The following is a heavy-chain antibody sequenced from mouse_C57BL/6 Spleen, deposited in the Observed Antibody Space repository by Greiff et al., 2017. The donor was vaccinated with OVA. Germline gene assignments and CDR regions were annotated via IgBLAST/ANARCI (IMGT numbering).Heavy chain of an antibody. CDR3: ARSPNGTYYYAMDY. CDR1: GYTFTSYW. Sequence: QVQLQQPGAELVKPGASVKMSCKASGYTFTSYWITWVKQRPGQGLEWLGAIYPGSGSTNYNEKFKSKATLTVDTSSSTAYMQLSSLTSEASAFYYCARSPNGTYYYAMDYWGQGTSVTVSS. V-gene: IGHV1-55*01. D-gene: IGHD4-1*02. CDR2: IYPGSGST. J-gene: IGHJ4*01.